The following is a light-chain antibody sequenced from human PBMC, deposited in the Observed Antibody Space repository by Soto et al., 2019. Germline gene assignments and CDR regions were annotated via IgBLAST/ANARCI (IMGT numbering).Light chain of an antibody. Sequence: IEVTQSPSSLASSLLDRFTIPFLASQTIGTYVNWYRQKSGAAPELLIYDASTLQSGVPSRFRGGASGTDFTLTISSLQPEDLATYYCQQSYTTPLTFGGGTKVDIK. CDR2: DAS. CDR3: QQSYTTPLT. V-gene: IGKV1-39*01. J-gene: IGKJ4*01. CDR1: QTIGTY.